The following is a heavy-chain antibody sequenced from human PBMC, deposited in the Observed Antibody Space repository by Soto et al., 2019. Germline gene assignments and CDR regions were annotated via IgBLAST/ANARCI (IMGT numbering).Heavy chain of an antibody. CDR3: VIAAAGTDSDYYYGMDV. Sequence: SVKVSCKASGGTFSSYAISWVRQAPGQGFEWMGGIIPIFGTANYAQKFQGRVTITADESTSTAYMELSSPRSEDTAVYYCVIAAAGTDSDYYYGMDVWGQGTTVTVSS. J-gene: IGHJ6*02. CDR2: IIPIFGTA. V-gene: IGHV1-69*13. D-gene: IGHD6-13*01. CDR1: GGTFSSYA.